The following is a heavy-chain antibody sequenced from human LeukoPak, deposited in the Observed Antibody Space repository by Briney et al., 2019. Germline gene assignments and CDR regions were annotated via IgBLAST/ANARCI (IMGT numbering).Heavy chain of an antibody. CDR1: GYTFTSYY. CDR3: ARGARIVLRFLGWPEENWFDP. V-gene: IGHV1-46*01. CDR2: INPSGGST. J-gene: IGHJ5*02. D-gene: IGHD3-3*01. Sequence: ASVKVSCKASGYTFTSYYMHWVRQAPGQGLEWKGIINPSGGSTSYAQKFQGRVTMTRDMSTGTVYMELSSLRSEDTAVYYCARGARIVLRFLGWPEENWFDPWGQGTLVTVSS.